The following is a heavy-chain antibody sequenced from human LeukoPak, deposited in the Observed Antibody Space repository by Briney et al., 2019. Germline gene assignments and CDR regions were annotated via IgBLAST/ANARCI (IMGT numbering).Heavy chain of an antibody. Sequence: ASVKVSCKASGYTFTSYYMYWVRQAPGQGLEWMGIINASGGSTSYAQKFQGRVTMIRDTSTSTVYMELSSLRSEDTAVYYCARDRPNRDGYNRPYYYYYGMDVWGQGTTVTVS. D-gene: IGHD5-24*01. CDR3: ARDRPNRDGYNRPYYYYYGMDV. V-gene: IGHV1-46*01. CDR2: INASGGST. J-gene: IGHJ6*02. CDR1: GYTFTSYY.